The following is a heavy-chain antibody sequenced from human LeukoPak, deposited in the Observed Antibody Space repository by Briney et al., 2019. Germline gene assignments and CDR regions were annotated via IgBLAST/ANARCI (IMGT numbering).Heavy chain of an antibody. CDR2: IYYSGST. D-gene: IGHD6-13*01. Sequence: PSETLSLTCTVSGGSISSSSYYWGWIRQPPGKGLEWIGSIYYSGSTYYNPSLKSRVTMSVDTSKNQFSLKLSSVTAADTAVYYCARLSAAAGTRYYFDYWGQGTLVTVSS. CDR1: GGSISSSSYY. J-gene: IGHJ4*02. CDR3: ARLSAAAGTRYYFDY. V-gene: IGHV4-39*07.